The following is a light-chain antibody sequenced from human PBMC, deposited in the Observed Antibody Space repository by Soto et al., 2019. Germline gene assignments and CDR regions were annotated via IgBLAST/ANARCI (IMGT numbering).Light chain of an antibody. Sequence: EIVVTQSPSTLSLSTGERATLSCMASQSVSIDLAWYQQTPGQAPRLLSYGASTRATGIPARFNGSGSGTDFTLTISSLEPEDFAVYYCQQRRSWPRAFGQGTKVDI. CDR2: GAS. CDR1: QSVSID. CDR3: QQRRSWPRA. J-gene: IGKJ1*01. V-gene: IGKV3-11*01.